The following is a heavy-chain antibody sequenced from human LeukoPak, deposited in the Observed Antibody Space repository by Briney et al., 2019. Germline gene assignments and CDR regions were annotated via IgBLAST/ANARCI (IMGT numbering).Heavy chain of an antibody. D-gene: IGHD6-19*01. J-gene: IGHJ5*02. V-gene: IGHV3-21*04. Sequence: PGGSLRLSCAASGFTFSSYSMNWVRQAPGKVLEWVSFISSSSSYIYYADSVKGRFTISRDNSKNTLYLQMNSLRAEDTAVYYCAKGVRSSGSLNWFDPWGQGTLVTVSS. CDR1: GFTFSSYS. CDR2: ISSSSSYI. CDR3: AKGVRSSGSLNWFDP.